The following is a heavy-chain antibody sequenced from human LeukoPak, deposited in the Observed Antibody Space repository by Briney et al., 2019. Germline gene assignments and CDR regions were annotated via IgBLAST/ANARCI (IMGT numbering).Heavy chain of an antibody. D-gene: IGHD3-22*01. CDR3: ARGNSYYDSSGYFPWESFQH. J-gene: IGHJ1*01. CDR2: IYDSGST. V-gene: IGHV4-59*01. CDR1: GGSINNYY. Sequence: SETLSLTCAVSGGSINNYYWSWIRQPPGKGLEWIGYIYDSGSTNYNPSLQSRVTTSLDTSKNQVSLELSSVTAADTALYYCARGNSYYDSSGYFPWESFQHWGQGTLVTVSS.